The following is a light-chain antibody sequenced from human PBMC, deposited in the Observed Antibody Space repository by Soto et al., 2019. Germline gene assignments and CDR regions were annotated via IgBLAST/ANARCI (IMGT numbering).Light chain of an antibody. CDR3: AAWDDSLSVGV. Sequence: QSVLTQPPSASGTPGQRVTISCSGSSSNIGYNFVYWYQQVPGTAPKLLIYRNDQRPSGVPDRFSGSKSGTSASLAISGLRSEAEADYYCAAWDDSLSVGVFGGGTKLTVL. V-gene: IGLV1-47*01. CDR2: RND. J-gene: IGLJ2*01. CDR1: SSNIGYNF.